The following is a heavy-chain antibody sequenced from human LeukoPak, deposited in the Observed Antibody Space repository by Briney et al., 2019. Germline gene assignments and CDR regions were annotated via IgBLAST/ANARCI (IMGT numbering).Heavy chain of an antibody. D-gene: IGHD2-15*01. CDR1: GDSISSRTW. V-gene: IGHV4-4*02. CDR2: IFHSGST. J-gene: IGHJ6*04. Sequence: SGTLSLTCAVSGDSISSRTWWSWVRQPPGKGLEWIGEIFHSGSTYYNPSLKSRVTVLVDKSKNQFSPKLSSVTAADTAVYYCARDQREELYWGGHCSSGNCPVYGMDVWGKGTTVTVSS. CDR3: ARDQREELYWGGHCSSGNCPVYGMDV.